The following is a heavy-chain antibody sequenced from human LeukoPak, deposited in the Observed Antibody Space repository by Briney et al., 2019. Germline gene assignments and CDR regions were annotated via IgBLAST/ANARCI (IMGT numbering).Heavy chain of an antibody. CDR1: GYSFTSFW. V-gene: IGHV5-51*01. Sequence: GESLKISCKGSGYSFTSFWIGWVRQMPGKGLEYMGIICPGDSDTRYSPPFQGQVTISVDKSISTAYLQWSSLKASDTAMYYCATDYYDSGSHFDYWGQGTLVTVPS. CDR3: ATDYYDSGSHFDY. J-gene: IGHJ4*02. D-gene: IGHD3-22*01. CDR2: ICPGDSDT.